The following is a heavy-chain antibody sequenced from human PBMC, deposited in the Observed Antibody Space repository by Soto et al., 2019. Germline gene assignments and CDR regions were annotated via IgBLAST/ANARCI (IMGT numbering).Heavy chain of an antibody. CDR2: IKQDGSEN. Sequence: DVQLVESGGGLVQPGGSLRLSCAASGFTVSSYWMSWVRQAPGKGLEWVANIKQDGSENYYVDSVRGRFTISRDNAKNSLYLQMNSLRAEDTAVYYCVRAFEGSYGYGPFDYWGQGTLVTVSS. D-gene: IGHD5-18*01. CDR1: GFTVSSYW. V-gene: IGHV3-7*03. J-gene: IGHJ4*02. CDR3: VRAFEGSYGYGPFDY.